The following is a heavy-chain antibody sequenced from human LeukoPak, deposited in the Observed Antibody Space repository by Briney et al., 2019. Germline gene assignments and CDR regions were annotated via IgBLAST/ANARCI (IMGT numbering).Heavy chain of an antibody. CDR3: ARGGSGSYYYYFSYMGA. CDR1: GFTFSSHA. Sequence: PGSSLRLSCAASGFTFSSHAIHWVRQAPGKGLEWVSIISYDGSHKYYADSVKGRLTISRDNSKNTLYLQINSLNTEDTAVYYCARGGSGSYYYYFSYMGAWGKGTTVTVSS. J-gene: IGHJ6*03. D-gene: IGHD3-10*01. CDR2: ISYDGSHK. V-gene: IGHV3-30*01.